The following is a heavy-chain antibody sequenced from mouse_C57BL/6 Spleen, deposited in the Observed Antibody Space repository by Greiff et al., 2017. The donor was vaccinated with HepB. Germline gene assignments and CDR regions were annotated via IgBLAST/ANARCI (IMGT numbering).Heavy chain of an antibody. D-gene: IGHD2-4*01. CDR2: IYPGGGYT. V-gene: IGHV1-63*01. J-gene: IGHJ4*01. CDR3: AREEGDYGYAMGY. CDR1: GYTFTNYW. Sequence: VQLQQSGAELVRPGTSVKMSCKASGYTFTNYWIGWAKQRPGHGLEWIGDIYPGGGYTNYNEKFKGKATLTADKSSSTAYMQFSSLTSEDSAIYYCAREEGDYGYAMGYWGQGTSVTVSS.